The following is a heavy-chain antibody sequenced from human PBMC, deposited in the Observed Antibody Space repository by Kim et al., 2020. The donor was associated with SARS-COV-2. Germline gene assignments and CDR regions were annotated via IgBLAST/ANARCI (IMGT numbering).Heavy chain of an antibody. V-gene: IGHV4-59*08. J-gene: IGHJ2*01. D-gene: IGHD1-1*01. CDR3: ARQRTGLGYFDL. Sequence: SNPSSRTRVTISIDTSKNQFSLKLSPVTAADTAVYYCARQRTGLGYFDLWVRGTLVTVSS.